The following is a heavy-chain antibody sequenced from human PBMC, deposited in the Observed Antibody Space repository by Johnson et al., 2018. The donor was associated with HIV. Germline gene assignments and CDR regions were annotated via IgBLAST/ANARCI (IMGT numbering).Heavy chain of an antibody. CDR3: ARRGPFSSSPGDAFDI. Sequence: QVQLVESGGGLVQPGGSLRLSSAASGFAFSSYGVNWVRQAPGKGLEWVAFIRSDGSDKDYADSGKGRFTISRDNSKNTLYLQMNSLRAEDPAVYFCARRGPFSSSPGDAFDIWGQGTMVTVSS. CDR2: IRSDGSDK. V-gene: IGHV3-30*02. D-gene: IGHD6-6*01. J-gene: IGHJ3*02. CDR1: GFAFSSYG.